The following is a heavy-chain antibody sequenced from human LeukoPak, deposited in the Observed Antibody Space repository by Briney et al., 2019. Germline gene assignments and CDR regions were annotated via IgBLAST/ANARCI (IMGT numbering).Heavy chain of an antibody. CDR2: INQDGTEK. J-gene: IGHJ4*02. CDR1: GFTFTTYW. V-gene: IGHV3-7*01. D-gene: IGHD4-17*01. Sequence: PGGSLRLSCAASGFTFTTYWMSWVRQFPGKGLQWVANINQDGTEKYYVDSVKGRFTISRDNAKNSLYLQMNSLRAEDTAVYYCARRLRRNYFDYWGQGTLVTVSS. CDR3: ARRLRRNYFDY.